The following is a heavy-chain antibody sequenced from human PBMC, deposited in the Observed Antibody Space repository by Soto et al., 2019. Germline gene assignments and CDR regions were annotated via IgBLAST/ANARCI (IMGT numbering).Heavy chain of an antibody. Sequence: PGGSLRLSCAASGFTFSSFGMHWVRQAPGKGLEWVALISYDGSNKYYADSVKGRFTISRDKSKNTLYLQMNSLRAEDTAVCYCAKDRGWSSADLDYWGQGTPVTVSS. CDR2: ISYDGSNK. CDR1: GFTFSSFG. J-gene: IGHJ4*02. V-gene: IGHV3-30*18. D-gene: IGHD6-19*01. CDR3: AKDRGWSSADLDY.